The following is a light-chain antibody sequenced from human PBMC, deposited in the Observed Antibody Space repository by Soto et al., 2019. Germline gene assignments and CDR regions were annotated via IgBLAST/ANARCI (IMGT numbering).Light chain of an antibody. V-gene: IGLV4-60*01. Sequence: QAVVTQSSSASASLGSSVKLTCTLSSGHSSYIIAWHQQQPGKAPRYFMKLEDSGSYNKGSGVPDRFAGSSSGADRYLTISNLQFEDEADYYCETWDSNTVIFGGGTQLTVL. J-gene: IGLJ2*01. CDR1: SGHSSYI. CDR3: ETWDSNTVI. CDR2: LEDSGSY.